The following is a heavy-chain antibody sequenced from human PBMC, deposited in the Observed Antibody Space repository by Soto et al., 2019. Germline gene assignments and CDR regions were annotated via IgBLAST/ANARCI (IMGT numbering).Heavy chain of an antibody. CDR2: IYSGGNT. CDR1: GFTVSSNY. Sequence: PGGSLRLSSAASGFTVSSNYVSWISQAPGKGLEWVSVIYSGGNTYYADSVKGRFTISRDNSKNTVYLQLNSLRAEDTAVYYCAVLWFGEPARFDYWGQGTLVTVSS. CDR3: AVLWFGEPARFDY. V-gene: IGHV3-66*01. J-gene: IGHJ4*02. D-gene: IGHD3-10*01.